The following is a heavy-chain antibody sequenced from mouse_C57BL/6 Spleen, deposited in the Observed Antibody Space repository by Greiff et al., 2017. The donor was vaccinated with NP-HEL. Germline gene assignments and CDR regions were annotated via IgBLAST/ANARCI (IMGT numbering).Heavy chain of an antibody. CDR2: IYPGDGDT. Sequence: LQEPGPELVKPGASVKISCKASGYAFSSSWMNWVKQRPGKGLEWIGRIYPGDGDTNYNGKFKGKATLTADKSSSTAYMQLSSLTSEDSAVYFCARSPITTVVAYYYAMDYWGQGTSVTVSS. CDR1: GYAFSSSW. CDR3: ARSPITTVVAYYYAMDY. V-gene: IGHV1-82*01. J-gene: IGHJ4*01. D-gene: IGHD1-1*01.